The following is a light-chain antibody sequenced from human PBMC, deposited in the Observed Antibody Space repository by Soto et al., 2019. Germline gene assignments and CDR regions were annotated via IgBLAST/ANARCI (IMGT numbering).Light chain of an antibody. J-gene: IGKJ4*01. CDR1: QSITTW. V-gene: IGKV1-5*01. CDR3: QQYNSYPLT. Sequence: TQSPGTLSLSPGERATLSCLASQSITTWLAWYQQRPGKAPKLLIYDASSLESGVPSRFSGSGSGTEFTLTISSLQPDDFATYYCQQYNSYPLTFGGGTKVDIK. CDR2: DAS.